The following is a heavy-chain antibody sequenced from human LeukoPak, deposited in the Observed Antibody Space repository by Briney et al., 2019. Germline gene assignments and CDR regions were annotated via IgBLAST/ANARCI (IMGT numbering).Heavy chain of an antibody. Sequence: ASVKVSCKASGYTFITYHIHWVRQAPGQGLEWMGTINPSGGNTNYAQKFQGRVTMTTDTSTTTIYMELSSLRSDDMAVYYCARADSADYYDSGGSIDYWGQGTLVTVSS. CDR1: GYTFITYH. V-gene: IGHV1-46*01. CDR3: ARADSADYYDSGGSIDY. CDR2: INPSGGNT. J-gene: IGHJ4*02. D-gene: IGHD3-22*01.